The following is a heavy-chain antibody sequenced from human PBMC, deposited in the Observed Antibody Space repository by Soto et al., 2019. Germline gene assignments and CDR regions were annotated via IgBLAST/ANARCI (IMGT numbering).Heavy chain of an antibody. CDR2: IDQSGSA. J-gene: IGHJ4*02. V-gene: IGHV4-30-4*01. D-gene: IGHD7-27*01. CDR3: AGELGTFYFDH. Sequence: QVQLQESGPGLVKPSQTLSLTCTVSAGSIRSGDYYWTWIRQPPGKGLEWIGYIDQSGSAYYNTSLKSRATISIDTSNNQFSLKMTSVTAADTAVYYCAGELGTFYFDHWGQGTLVTVSS. CDR1: AGSIRSGDYY.